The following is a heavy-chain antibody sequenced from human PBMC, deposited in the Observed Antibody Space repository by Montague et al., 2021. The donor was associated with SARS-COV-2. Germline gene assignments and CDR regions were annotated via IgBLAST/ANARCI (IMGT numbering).Heavy chain of an antibody. CDR1: GGSMSSSFYY. V-gene: IGHV4-39*01. CDR3: AGSVVIVALNYFDY. J-gene: IGHJ4*02. Sequence: SETLSLTCNVSGGSMSSSFYYWGWIRQPPGKGLEWIGSFYYSGITYYNPSLKSRVTISVDTSKSQFSLKLSSVTAADTAVYYCAGSVVIVALNYFDYWGQGTLVTVSS. CDR2: FYYSGIT. D-gene: IGHD2-21*01.